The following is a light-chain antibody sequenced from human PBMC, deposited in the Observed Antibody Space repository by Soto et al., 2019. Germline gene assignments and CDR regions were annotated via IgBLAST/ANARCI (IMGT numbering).Light chain of an antibody. Sequence: QSVLAQPPSASGTPGQRVTIPCSGSSSNIGSKYVYWYQQLPGTAPKVLMSRDNQRPSGVPDRFSGSKSGTSASLAISGLRAEDEADYYCAAWDDSLSAYVFGTGTTVTVL. CDR2: RDN. J-gene: IGLJ1*01. CDR3: AAWDDSLSAYV. V-gene: IGLV1-47*01. CDR1: SSNIGSKY.